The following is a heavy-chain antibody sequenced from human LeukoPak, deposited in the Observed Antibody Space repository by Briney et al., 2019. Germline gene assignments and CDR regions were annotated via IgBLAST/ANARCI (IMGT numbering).Heavy chain of an antibody. J-gene: IGHJ4*02. CDR3: VRDLRGHFDWLSEYYFDY. V-gene: IGHV1-2*04. D-gene: IGHD3-9*01. CDR1: GYTFTGYY. CDR2: INPNSGGT. Sequence: SVKVSCKASGYTFTGYYMHWVRQAPGQGLEWMGWINPNSGGTNYAQKFQGWVTMTRDTSISTAYMELSRLRSDDTAVYYCVRDLRGHFDWLSEYYFDYWGQGTLVTVSS.